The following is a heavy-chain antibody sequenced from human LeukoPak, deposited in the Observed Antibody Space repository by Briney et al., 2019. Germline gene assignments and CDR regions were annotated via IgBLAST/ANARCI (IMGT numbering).Heavy chain of an antibody. D-gene: IGHD6-6*01. Sequence: GGSLRLSCAASGFTVSSNYTSWVRQAPGKGLEWVSVIYSGGSTYYADSVKDRFTISRDNSKNTLYLQMNSLRAEDTAVYYCARDRLYSSSSEDYWGQGTLVTVSS. CDR3: ARDRLYSSSSEDY. J-gene: IGHJ4*02. CDR1: GFTVSSNY. CDR2: IYSGGST. V-gene: IGHV3-53*01.